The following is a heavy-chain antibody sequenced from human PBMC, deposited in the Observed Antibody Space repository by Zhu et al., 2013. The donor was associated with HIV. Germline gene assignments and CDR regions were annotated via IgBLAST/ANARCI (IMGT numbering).Heavy chain of an antibody. D-gene: IGHD6-13*01. J-gene: IGHJ6*03. CDR2: INHSGST. V-gene: IGHV4-34*01. CDR1: GGSFSGYY. CDR3: ARHGSSSWSTYYYYYYMDV. Sequence: QVQLQQWGAGLLKPSETLSLTCAVYGGSFSGYYWSWIRQPPGKGLEWIGEINHSGSTNYNPSLKSRVTISVDTSKNQFSLKLSSVTAADTAVYYCARHGSSSWSTYYYYYYMDVWGQRDQVTVSS.